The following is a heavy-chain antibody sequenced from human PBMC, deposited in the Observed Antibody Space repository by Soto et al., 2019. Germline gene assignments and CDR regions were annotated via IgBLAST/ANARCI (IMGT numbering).Heavy chain of an antibody. D-gene: IGHD6-13*01. V-gene: IGHV3-33*01. CDR2: IWYDGSNK. Sequence: PGGSLRLSCAASGFTFSSYGMHWVRQAPGKGLEWVAVIWYDGSNKYYADSVKGRFTISRDNSKNTLYLQMNSLRAEDTAVYYCARDRSSSWLPFDYWGQGTLDTVSS. CDR3: ARDRSSSWLPFDY. CDR1: GFTFSSYG. J-gene: IGHJ4*02.